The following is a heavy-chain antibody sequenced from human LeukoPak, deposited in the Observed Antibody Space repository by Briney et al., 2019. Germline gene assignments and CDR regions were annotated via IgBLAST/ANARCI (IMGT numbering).Heavy chain of an antibody. Sequence: PSETLSLTCAVYGGSFSGYYWSWIRQPPGKGLEWIGEINHSGSTNYNPSLKSRVTISVDTSKKQFSLKLSSVTAAETAVYYCARAASYFSYYYDSSGYYGYWGQGTLVTVSS. CDR3: ARAASYFSYYYDSSGYYGY. CDR1: GGSFSGYY. D-gene: IGHD3-22*01. V-gene: IGHV4-34*01. J-gene: IGHJ4*02. CDR2: INHSGST.